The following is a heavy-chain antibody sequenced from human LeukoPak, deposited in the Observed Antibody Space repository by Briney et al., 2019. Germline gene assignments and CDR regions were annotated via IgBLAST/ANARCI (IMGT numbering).Heavy chain of an antibody. CDR2: IYYSGST. Sequence: SETLSLTCTVSGDSMGSSFHYWGWIRQSPGKGLEWIGSIYYSGSTYYNPSLKSRVTISVDTSKNQFSLKLSSVTAADTAVYYCARVYSSSLESRLYYYYMDVWGKGTTVTVSS. CDR3: ARVYSSSLESRLYYYYMDV. V-gene: IGHV4-39*01. J-gene: IGHJ6*03. D-gene: IGHD6-6*01. CDR1: GDSMGSSFHY.